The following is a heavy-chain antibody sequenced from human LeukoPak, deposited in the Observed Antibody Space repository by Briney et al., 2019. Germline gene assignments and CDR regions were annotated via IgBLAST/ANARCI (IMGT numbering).Heavy chain of an antibody. V-gene: IGHV3-23*01. CDR1: GFTFSSYV. CDR2: ISGSGDST. D-gene: IGHD4-17*01. J-gene: IGHJ4*02. CDR3: AKDRRRTTVTMYDY. Sequence: GGSRRLSCAASGFTFSSYVMSWVRQAPGKGLEWVSAISGSGDSTYYADSVKGRFTISRDNSKNTLYLQMNSLRAEDTAVYFCAKDRRRTTVTMYDYWGQGTLVTVSS.